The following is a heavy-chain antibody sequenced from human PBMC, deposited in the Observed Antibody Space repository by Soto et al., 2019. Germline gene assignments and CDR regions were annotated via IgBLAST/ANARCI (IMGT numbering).Heavy chain of an antibody. Sequence: EVQLVESGGGLVQPGGSLRLSCAASGFTVSTKYMSWVRQAPGKGLEWVSVIYSGGSTFYADSVRGRFTISRDNSKNTVSLQISSLRAEDTAVYYCARDPWAADYWGQGTLVTVSS. J-gene: IGHJ4*02. CDR1: GFTVSTKY. V-gene: IGHV3-66*01. CDR2: IYSGGST. CDR3: ARDPWAADY. D-gene: IGHD3-16*01.